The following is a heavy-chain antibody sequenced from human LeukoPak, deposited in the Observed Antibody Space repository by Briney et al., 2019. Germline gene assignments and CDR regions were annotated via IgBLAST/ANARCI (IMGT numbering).Heavy chain of an antibody. Sequence: GRSLRLSCAASGFTFSSYGIHWVRQAPGKGLEWVAVISYDGSNKYYADSVKGRFTISRDNSKNTLYLQMNSLRAEDTAVYYCAKVPLRYFDWLPFDYWGQGTLVTVSS. CDR2: ISYDGSNK. D-gene: IGHD3-9*01. CDR1: GFTFSSYG. CDR3: AKVPLRYFDWLPFDY. V-gene: IGHV3-30*18. J-gene: IGHJ4*02.